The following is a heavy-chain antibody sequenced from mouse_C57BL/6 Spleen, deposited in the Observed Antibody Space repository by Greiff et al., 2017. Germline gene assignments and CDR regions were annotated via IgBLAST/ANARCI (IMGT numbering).Heavy chain of an antibody. CDR2: IDPSDSET. J-gene: IGHJ1*03. Sequence: QVQLQQPGAELVRPGSSVKLSCKASGYTFTSYWMHWVKQRPIQGLEWIGNIDPSDSETHYNQKFKDKATLTVDKSSSTAYMQLSSLTSEDSAVYYCARSNYNNFHWYFDVWGTGTTVTVSS. V-gene: IGHV1-52*01. CDR3: ARSNYNNFHWYFDV. CDR1: GYTFTSYW. D-gene: IGHD2-5*01.